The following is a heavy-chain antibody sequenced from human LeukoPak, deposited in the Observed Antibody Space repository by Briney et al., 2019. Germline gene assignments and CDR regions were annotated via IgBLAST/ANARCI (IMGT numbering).Heavy chain of an antibody. CDR2: IYYSGST. Sequence: SETLSLTCTVSGGSISSSSYYWGWIRQPPGKGLEWIGSIYYSGSTYYNPSLKSRVTISVDTSKNQFSLKLSSVTAADTAVYYCARPAHSSSSYFDYWGQGTLVTVSS. D-gene: IGHD6-6*01. V-gene: IGHV4-39*01. CDR3: ARPAHSSSSYFDY. CDR1: GGSISSSSYY. J-gene: IGHJ4*02.